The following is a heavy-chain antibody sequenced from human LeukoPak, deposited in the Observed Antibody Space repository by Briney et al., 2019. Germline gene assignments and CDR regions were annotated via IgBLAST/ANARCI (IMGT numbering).Heavy chain of an antibody. J-gene: IGHJ4*02. CDR2: IYSGGST. CDR3: ARAGAAVAPLDY. D-gene: IGHD6-19*01. CDR1: GFTVSSNY. V-gene: IGHV3-66*01. Sequence: GGSLRLSCAASGFTVSSNYMSWVRQAPGKGLEWVSVIYSGGSTYYADSVKGRFTISRDNSMNTLYLQMNSLRAEDTAVYYCARAGAAVAPLDYWGQGTLVTVSS.